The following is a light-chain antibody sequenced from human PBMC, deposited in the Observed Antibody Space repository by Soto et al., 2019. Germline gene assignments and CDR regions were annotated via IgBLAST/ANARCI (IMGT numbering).Light chain of an antibody. V-gene: IGLV2-14*01. CDR1: SSDVGGYNY. Sequence: QSALTQPASVSGSPGQSITISCTGTSSDVGGYNYVSWYQQHPGKAPKLMIYEVSNRPSGVPRRFSGSKSGKTASLTIAGLQAEDEADYYCCSYTSSSTRIFGTGTKVTVL. CDR3: CSYTSSSTRI. CDR2: EVS. J-gene: IGLJ1*01.